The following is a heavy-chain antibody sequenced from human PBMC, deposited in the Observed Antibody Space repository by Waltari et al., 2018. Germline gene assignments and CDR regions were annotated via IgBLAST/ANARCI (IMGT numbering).Heavy chain of an antibody. Sequence: EVRLVESGGGLVQPGGSLRLSCEASGFTFSNCWMNWVRQAPGKGLEWVANMKQDGSEIYYVDSVKGRFTISRDNAKNSLFLQINSLRAEDTAVYYCAGEVAVNAFDIWGPGTVVTVSA. J-gene: IGHJ3*02. V-gene: IGHV3-7*01. D-gene: IGHD2-15*01. CDR2: MKQDGSEI. CDR1: GFTFSNCW. CDR3: AGEVAVNAFDI.